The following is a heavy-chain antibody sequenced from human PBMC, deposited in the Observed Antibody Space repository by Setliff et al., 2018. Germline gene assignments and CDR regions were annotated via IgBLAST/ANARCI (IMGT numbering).Heavy chain of an antibody. V-gene: IGHV4-34*10. CDR1: GVSFSDYY. Sequence: SETLSLTCTVYGVSFSDYYWGWVRQSPGKGLDWIGEINHSGTTNYDPSLEGRISISADTSKNQLSLQVTSVTAADTAVYYCARISGDFDTFDLWGQGTLVTVSS. D-gene: IGHD2-21*02. CDR3: ARISGDFDTFDL. CDR2: INHSGTT. J-gene: IGHJ3*01.